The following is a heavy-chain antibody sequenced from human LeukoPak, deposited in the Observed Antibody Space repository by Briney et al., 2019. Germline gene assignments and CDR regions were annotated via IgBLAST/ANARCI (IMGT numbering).Heavy chain of an antibody. Sequence: SETLSLTCNVSGGSISTSSYYWGWIRQPPGKGLEWIGAIYYSGSNFYNPSLESRVTISVDTSKNQFSLKMISVTAADTSVYYCASLDAYNKFFEDWGQGTLVTVSS. J-gene: IGHJ4*01. CDR1: GGSISTSSYY. CDR2: IYYSGSN. D-gene: IGHD5-24*01. V-gene: IGHV4-39*07. CDR3: ASLDAYNKFFED.